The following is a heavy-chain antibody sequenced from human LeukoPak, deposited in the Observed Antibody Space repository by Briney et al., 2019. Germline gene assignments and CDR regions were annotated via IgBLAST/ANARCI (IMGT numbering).Heavy chain of an antibody. Sequence: GGSLRLSCAASGFTFSSYNMNWVRQAPGKGLEWVSFISTSSSYIYYADSVKGRFTISRDNAKNSLYLQMNSLRAEDTAVYYCARDNGISGAFDIWGQGTMVTVSS. D-gene: IGHD2-8*01. V-gene: IGHV3-21*01. CDR1: GFTFSSYN. CDR2: ISTSSSYI. CDR3: ARDNGISGAFDI. J-gene: IGHJ3*02.